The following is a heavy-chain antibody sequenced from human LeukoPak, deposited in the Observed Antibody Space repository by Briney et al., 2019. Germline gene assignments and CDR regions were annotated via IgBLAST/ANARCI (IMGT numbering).Heavy chain of an antibody. J-gene: IGHJ4*02. Sequence: GGSLRLSCAASGFTFSSYAMSWVRQAPGKGLEWVSAISGSGGSTYYADSVKGRFTISRDNSKNTLYLQMNSLRAEDTAVYYCARDKGYGDYADYWGQGTLVTVSS. D-gene: IGHD4-17*01. CDR3: ARDKGYGDYADY. V-gene: IGHV3-23*01. CDR1: GFTFSSYA. CDR2: ISGSGGST.